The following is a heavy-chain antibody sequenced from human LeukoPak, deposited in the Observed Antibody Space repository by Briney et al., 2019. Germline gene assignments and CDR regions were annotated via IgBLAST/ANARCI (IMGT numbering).Heavy chain of an antibody. D-gene: IGHD2-2*01. CDR1: GFTFSSYS. V-gene: IGHV3-21*01. Sequence: KAGGSLRLSCAASGFTFSSYSMNWVRQAPGKGLEWVSSFSSSSNYTYYVDSLKGRFTISRDNAKNSLYLQMNSLRAEDTAVYYCARETYCTSNTCPIGDHFDYWGQGTLVTVSS. J-gene: IGHJ4*02. CDR2: FSSSSNYT. CDR3: ARETYCTSNTCPIGDHFDY.